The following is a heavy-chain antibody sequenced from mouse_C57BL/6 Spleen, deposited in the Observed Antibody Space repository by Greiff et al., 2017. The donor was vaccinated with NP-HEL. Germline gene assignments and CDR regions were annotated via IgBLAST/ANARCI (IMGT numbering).Heavy chain of an antibody. CDR3: ASLYSNYDSFDY. J-gene: IGHJ2*01. CDR2: ISYDGSN. D-gene: IGHD2-5*01. CDR1: GYSITSGYY. V-gene: IGHV3-6*01. Sequence: EVQLQQSGPGLVKPSQSLSLTCSVTGYSITSGYYWNWIRQFPGNKLEWMGYISYDGSNNYNPSLKNRISITRDTSKNQFFLKLNSVTTEDTATYYCASLYSNYDSFDYWGQGTTLTVSS.